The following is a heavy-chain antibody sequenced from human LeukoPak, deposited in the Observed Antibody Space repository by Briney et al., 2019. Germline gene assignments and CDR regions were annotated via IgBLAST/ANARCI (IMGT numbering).Heavy chain of an antibody. CDR2: IYYSGST. V-gene: IGHV4-39*01. Sequence: TASETLSLTCTVSGGSISSSSYYWGWIRQPPGKGLEWIGSIYYSGSTYYNPSLKSRVTISVDTSKNQFSLKLSSVTAADTAVYYCARPRTDDYVWGSYRYYFDYWGQGTLVTVSS. J-gene: IGHJ4*02. CDR1: GGSISSSSYY. CDR3: ARPRTDDYVWGSYRYYFDY. D-gene: IGHD3-16*02.